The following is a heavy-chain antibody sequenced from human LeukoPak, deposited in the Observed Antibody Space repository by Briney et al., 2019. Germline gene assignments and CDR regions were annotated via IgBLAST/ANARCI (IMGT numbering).Heavy chain of an antibody. Sequence: SETLSLTCAVYGGSFSGYYWSWIRQPPGKGLEWIGEINHSGSTNYNPSLKSRVTISVDTSKNQFSLKLSSVTAADTAVYYCARWTTIRQPGITMIVVVTTDAFDIWGQGTMVTVSS. V-gene: IGHV4-34*01. CDR1: GGSFSGYY. J-gene: IGHJ3*02. CDR2: INHSGST. D-gene: IGHD3-22*01. CDR3: ARWTTIRQPGITMIVVVTTDAFDI.